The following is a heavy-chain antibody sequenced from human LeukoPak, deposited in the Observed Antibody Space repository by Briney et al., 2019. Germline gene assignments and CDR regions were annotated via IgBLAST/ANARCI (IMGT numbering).Heavy chain of an antibody. CDR3: ARRVAGVSWYFDL. CDR1: GVSSISSDYY. D-gene: IGHD5/OR15-5a*01. J-gene: IGHJ2*01. CDR2: IYHTGTT. V-gene: IGHV4-39*01. Sequence: SETLSLTSTVSGVSSISSDYYWDSIRQPPGKGLEWIGAIYHTGTTYYNPSLKSRATISVDTSKNQFSLKLSSVAATDTAVYYCARRVAGVSWYFDLWGRGTLVTVSS.